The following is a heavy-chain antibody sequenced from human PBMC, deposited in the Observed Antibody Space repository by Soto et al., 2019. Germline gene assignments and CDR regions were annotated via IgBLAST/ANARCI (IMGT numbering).Heavy chain of an antibody. J-gene: IGHJ5*02. D-gene: IGHD2-2*01. V-gene: IGHV4-30-4*03. CDR1: GDSISGGASF. Sequence: QVQLQESGPGLVKPSETLSLTCTVSGDSISGGASFWSWIRQPPGKGLEWIANVYYSGSSYYNPSLKSRLTRAVDTTKNQFPLQLKSMTAADTAVYYWAKLSCTSSTCYFPGWFDPWGQGTLVTVSS. CDR3: AKLSCTSSTCYFPGWFDP. CDR2: VYYSGSS.